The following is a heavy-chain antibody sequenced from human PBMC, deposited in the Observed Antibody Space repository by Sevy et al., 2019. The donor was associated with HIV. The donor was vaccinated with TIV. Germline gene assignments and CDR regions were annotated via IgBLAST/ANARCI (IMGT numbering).Heavy chain of an antibody. CDR2: IKQDGSEK. Sequence: GGSLRLSCAASGFTFSSYWMSWVRQAPGKGLEWVANIKQDGSEKYYVDSVKGRFTITIDNAKNSLYLQMNSLRAEVTAVYYCAREYTRWPPYYFDYWGQGTLVTVSS. J-gene: IGHJ4*02. V-gene: IGHV3-7*01. D-gene: IGHD4-17*01. CDR3: AREYTRWPPYYFDY. CDR1: GFTFSSYW.